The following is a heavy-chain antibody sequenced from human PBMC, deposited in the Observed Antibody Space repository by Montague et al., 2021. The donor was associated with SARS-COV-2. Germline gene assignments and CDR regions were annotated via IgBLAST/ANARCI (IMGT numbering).Heavy chain of an antibody. CDR2: ISSSGSTI. CDR3: ARDRSYYDSSDFDL. J-gene: IGHJ2*01. CDR1: GFTFSSYE. V-gene: IGHV3-48*03. Sequence: SLRLSCAASGFTFSSYEMNWVRQAPGKGLEWVSYISSSGSTIYYXDSXKGRFTISRDNAKNSLYLQMNSLRAEGTAVYYCARDRSYYDSSDFDLWGRGTLVTVSS. D-gene: IGHD3-22*01.